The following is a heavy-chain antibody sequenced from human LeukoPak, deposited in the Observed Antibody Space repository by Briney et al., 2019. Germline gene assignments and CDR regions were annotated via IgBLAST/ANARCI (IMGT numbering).Heavy chain of an antibody. CDR1: GFTFSSYA. CDR2: ISGSGGST. Sequence: GGSLRLSCAASGFTFSSYAMSWVSQAPGKGLEWVSAISGSGGSTYYADSVKGRFTISRDNSKDTLYLQMNSLRAEDTAVYYCAKDGKVVVASFDYWGQGTLVTVSS. V-gene: IGHV3-23*01. CDR3: AKDGKVVVASFDY. D-gene: IGHD2-15*01. J-gene: IGHJ4*02.